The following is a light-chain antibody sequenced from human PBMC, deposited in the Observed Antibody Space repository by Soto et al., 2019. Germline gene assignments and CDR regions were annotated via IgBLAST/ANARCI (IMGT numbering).Light chain of an antibody. V-gene: IGLV6-57*04. J-gene: IGLJ2*01. CDR1: SGSIASNY. CDR3: QSYDSSNVV. Sequence: NFMLTQPHSVSASPGKTVTISCTRSSGSIASNYVQWYQQRPGSAPTTVIYEDNQRPSGVPDRFSGSIDSSSNSASLTISGVKTEDEADYYCQSYDSSNVVFGGGTQLTVL. CDR2: EDN.